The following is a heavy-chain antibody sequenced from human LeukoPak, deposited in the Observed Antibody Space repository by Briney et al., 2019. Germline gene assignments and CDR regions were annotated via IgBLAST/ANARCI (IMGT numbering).Heavy chain of an antibody. D-gene: IGHD2-2*01. J-gene: IGHJ5*02. CDR3: ATSTSRAKNWFDP. CDR2: INSDGSST. V-gene: IGHV3-74*01. Sequence: PGGSLRLFCASSGFTFSSYWMHWVRQAPGRGLVWVSRINSDGSSTSYADSVKGRFTISRDNAKNTLYLQMNSLRAEDTAVYYCATSTSRAKNWFDPWGQGTLVTVSS. CDR1: GFTFSSYW.